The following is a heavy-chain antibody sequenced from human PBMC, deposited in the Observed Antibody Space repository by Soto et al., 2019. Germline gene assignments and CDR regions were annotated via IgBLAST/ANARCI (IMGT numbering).Heavy chain of an antibody. Sequence: EVQVLESGGGSVQPGGSLRLSCAASGFTFSNFAMSWVRHAPGKGPEWVSEITGGTGTTYYADSVKGRFIISRDNSKITVHLQMNSLRAEDTAVYYCAKDTSSSPYYMDVWGKGTTATVSS. CDR1: GFTFSNFA. CDR2: ITGGTGTT. J-gene: IGHJ6*03. D-gene: IGHD2-2*01. CDR3: AKDTSSSPYYMDV. V-gene: IGHV3-23*01.